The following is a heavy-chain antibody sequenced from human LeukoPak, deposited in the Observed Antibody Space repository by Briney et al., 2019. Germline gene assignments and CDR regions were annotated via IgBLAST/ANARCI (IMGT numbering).Heavy chain of an antibody. CDR1: GGSISSYY. V-gene: IGHV4-4*07. Sequence: SETLSLTCTVSGGSISSYYWSWIRRPAGKGPEWIGHIYGSGSTHYKSSLKSRVTMSLDTSNNEFSLRLTSVTAADTAVYYCTRSVDSTSWFDFWGQGTLVTVSS. J-gene: IGHJ4*02. CDR3: TRSVDSTSWFDF. CDR2: IYGSGST. D-gene: IGHD6-13*01.